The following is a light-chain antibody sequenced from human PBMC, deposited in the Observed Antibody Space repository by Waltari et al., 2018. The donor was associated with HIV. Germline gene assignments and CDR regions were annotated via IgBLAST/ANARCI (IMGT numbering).Light chain of an antibody. Sequence: DIQMTQSPSSLSASVGDRVTITCRASQTISSYLNWYQQKPGKAPMLLIYGASTLHSGVPSRFSGSGSGTDFTLTISRLQPEDFATYYCQQSYSTPRTFGQGTKLEIK. CDR1: QTISSY. J-gene: IGKJ2*01. V-gene: IGKV1-39*01. CDR2: GAS. CDR3: QQSYSTPRT.